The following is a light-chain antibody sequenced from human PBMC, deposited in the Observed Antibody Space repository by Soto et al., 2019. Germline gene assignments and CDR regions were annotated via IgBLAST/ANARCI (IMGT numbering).Light chain of an antibody. V-gene: IGKV3-15*01. Sequence: EIVMTQSPATLSVSPGERATLSCRASQSVSSNLAWYQQKPGQAPRLLIYGASTRATGIPARFSGSGSGTEVTLTISLLQSEDVAVYYCQQYNNWPRTFGQGTKVEIK. J-gene: IGKJ1*01. CDR1: QSVSSN. CDR3: QQYNNWPRT. CDR2: GAS.